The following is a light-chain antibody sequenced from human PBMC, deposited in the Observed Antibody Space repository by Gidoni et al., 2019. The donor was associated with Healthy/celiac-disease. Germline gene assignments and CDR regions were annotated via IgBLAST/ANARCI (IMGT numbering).Light chain of an antibody. J-gene: IGKJ1*01. CDR2: AAS. CDR1: TVISND. Sequence: DIQITQSPSSLSASVGARVTITCRARTVISNDLGLYQQKPGKAPKRLIYAASRLQSGVPSRFSGSGSGTEFTLTISSLQPEDFATYYCLQHNSYPRTFGQGTKVEIK. V-gene: IGKV1-17*01. CDR3: LQHNSYPRT.